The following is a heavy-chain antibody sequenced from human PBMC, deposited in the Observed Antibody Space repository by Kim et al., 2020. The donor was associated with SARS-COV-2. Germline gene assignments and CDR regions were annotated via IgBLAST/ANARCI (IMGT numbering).Heavy chain of an antibody. Sequence: GGSLRLSCAASGFTFSSYAMHWVRQAPGKGLEWVAVISYDGSNKYYADSVKGRFTISRDNSKNTLYLQMNSLRAEDTAVYYCARVKITMVRGEGGMDVWG. J-gene: IGHJ6*01. CDR1: GFTFSSYA. D-gene: IGHD3-10*01. CDR2: ISYDGSNK. CDR3: ARVKITMVRGEGGMDV. V-gene: IGHV3-30*04.